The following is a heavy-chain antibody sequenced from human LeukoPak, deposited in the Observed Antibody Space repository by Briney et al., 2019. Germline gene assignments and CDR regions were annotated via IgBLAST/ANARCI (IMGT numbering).Heavy chain of an antibody. V-gene: IGHV3-66*01. D-gene: IGHD4-17*01. Sequence: GGSLRLSCAASGFTVSSNYMSWVRQAPGKGLEWVSVIDSGGSTYYADSVKGRFTISRDNSKNTLYLQMNSLRAEDTAVYYCASGSGDYGLHYVNWGQGTLVTVSS. CDR2: IDSGGST. CDR3: ASGSGDYGLHYVN. CDR1: GFTVSSNY. J-gene: IGHJ4*02.